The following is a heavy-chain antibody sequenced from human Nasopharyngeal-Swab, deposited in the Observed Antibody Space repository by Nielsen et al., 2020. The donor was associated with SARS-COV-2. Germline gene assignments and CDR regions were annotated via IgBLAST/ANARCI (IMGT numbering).Heavy chain of an antibody. CDR1: GGSFSGYY. D-gene: IGHD3-10*01. J-gene: IGHJ6*02. Sequence: SETLSLTCAVYGGSFSGYYWSWIRQPPGKGLEWIGEINHSGSTNYNPSLKSRVTISVDTSKNQFSLKLSSVTAADTAVYYCAGGTRTYCYGSGSYYRRADGMDVWGQGTTVTVSS. V-gene: IGHV4-34*01. CDR3: AGGTRTYCYGSGSYYRRADGMDV. CDR2: INHSGST.